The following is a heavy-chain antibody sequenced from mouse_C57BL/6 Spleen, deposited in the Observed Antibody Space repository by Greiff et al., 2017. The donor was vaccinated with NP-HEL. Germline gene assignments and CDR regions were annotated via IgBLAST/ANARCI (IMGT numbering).Heavy chain of an antibody. J-gene: IGHJ4*01. CDR1: GFTFSSYA. CDR3: ARDTVPYAMDY. D-gene: IGHD1-1*01. V-gene: IGHV5-4*01. Sequence: DVQLVESGGGLVKPGGSLKLSCAASGFTFSSYAMSWVRQTPEKRLEWVATISDGGSYTYYPDNVKGRFTISRDNAKNNLYLQMSHLKSEDTAMYYCARDTVPYAMDYWGQGTSVTVSS. CDR2: ISDGGSYT.